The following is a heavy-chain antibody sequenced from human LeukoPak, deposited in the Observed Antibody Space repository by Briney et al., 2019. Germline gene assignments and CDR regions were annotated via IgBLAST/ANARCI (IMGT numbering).Heavy chain of an antibody. J-gene: IGHJ4*02. CDR1: GGSFSGYY. CDR2: INHSGST. V-gene: IGHV4-34*01. Sequence: SETLSLTCAVYGGSFSGYYWSWIRQPPGKGLEWIGEINHSGSTNYNPSLKSRVTISVDTSKNQFSLKLSSVTAADTAVYYCARHTVVVSTYDYWGQGTLVTVSS. D-gene: IGHD3-22*01. CDR3: ARHTVVVSTYDY.